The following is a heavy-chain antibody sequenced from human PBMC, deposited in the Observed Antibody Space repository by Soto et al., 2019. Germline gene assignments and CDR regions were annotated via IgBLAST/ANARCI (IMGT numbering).Heavy chain of an antibody. J-gene: IGHJ4*02. D-gene: IGHD6-19*01. V-gene: IGHV3-23*01. CDR1: GFTFSTYA. Sequence: DVQLLASGGGLVQPGGSLRLSCAASGFTFSTYAMSWVRQAPGKGLEWVSSISGSGGRTYYADSVEGRFTISRDNSGNTLYVQMSSLRVEDTAVYYCAKDIPASGQWLALWYLDYWGQGTLVTVSS. CDR2: ISGSGGRT. CDR3: AKDIPASGQWLALWYLDY.